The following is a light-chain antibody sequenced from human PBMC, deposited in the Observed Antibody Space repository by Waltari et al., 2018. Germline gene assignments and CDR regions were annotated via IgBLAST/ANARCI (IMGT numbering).Light chain of an antibody. Sequence: EIVMTQSPATLSVSPGERATLSCRASQSVGSKLAWYQQKPGHAPRLLIYGASNRATGIPARFSGSGSGTEFTLTISSLQSEDFAVYYCHQYNNWPRTFGQGTKVEIK. V-gene: IGKV3-15*01. J-gene: IGKJ1*01. CDR1: QSVGSK. CDR3: HQYNNWPRT. CDR2: GAS.